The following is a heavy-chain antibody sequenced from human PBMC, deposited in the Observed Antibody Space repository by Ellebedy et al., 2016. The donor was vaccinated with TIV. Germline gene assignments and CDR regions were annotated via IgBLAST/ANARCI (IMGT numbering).Heavy chain of an antibody. CDR2: MSDSGST. CDR3: ARSGDSSGYFHDWYFDL. V-gene: IGHV4-59*01. CDR1: GGSISSIN. D-gene: IGHD3-22*01. Sequence: MPSETLSLTCTVSGGSISSINWSWFRQPPGQRLEWIGFMSDSGSTNYNPSLKSRVTMSLDTSKNQISLKLSSVTATDTAVYYCARSGDSSGYFHDWYFDLWGRGTLVTVSS. J-gene: IGHJ2*01.